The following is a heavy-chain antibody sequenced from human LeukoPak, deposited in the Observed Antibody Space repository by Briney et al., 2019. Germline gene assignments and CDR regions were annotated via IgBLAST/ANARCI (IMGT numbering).Heavy chain of an antibody. CDR1: GFTFSSYS. Sequence: GGSLRLSCAASGFTFSSYSMKWVRQAPGKGLEWVSSISSSSSYIYYADSVKGRFTISRANANTSLYLQMNSLRAENTAVYYCARAQYYDILTVPPPVYWGQGTLVTVSS. J-gene: IGHJ4*02. CDR2: ISSSSSYI. CDR3: ARAQYYDILTVPPPVY. D-gene: IGHD3-9*01. V-gene: IGHV3-21*01.